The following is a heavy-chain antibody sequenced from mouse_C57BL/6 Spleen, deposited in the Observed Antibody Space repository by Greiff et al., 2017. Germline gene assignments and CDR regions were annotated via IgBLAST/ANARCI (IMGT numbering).Heavy chain of an antibody. V-gene: IGHV2-5*01. Sequence: VQLQQSGPGLVQPSQSLSVTCTVSGFSLTSYGVHWVRQSPGKGLEWLGVIWRGGSTDYNAAFMSRLSITKDNSKSQVSFKMNSLQADDTAIYYCAKRSGDYYGKGAMDYWGQGTSVTVSS. CDR1: GFSLTSYG. D-gene: IGHD1-1*01. CDR2: IWRGGST. CDR3: AKRSGDYYGKGAMDY. J-gene: IGHJ4*01.